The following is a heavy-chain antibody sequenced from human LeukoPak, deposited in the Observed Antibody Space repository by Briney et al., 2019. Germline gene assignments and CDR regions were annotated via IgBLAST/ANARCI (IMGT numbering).Heavy chain of an antibody. V-gene: IGHV3-23*01. Sequence: GGSLRLSCAASGFTFSSYAMSWVRQAPGKGLEWVSAISGSGGSTYYADSVKGRITISRDNAKNSLDLQMNGLRAEDTAVYYCAREIAAAGTSFDYWGQGILVTVSS. CDR2: ISGSGGST. CDR1: GFTFSSYA. CDR3: AREIAAAGTSFDY. D-gene: IGHD6-13*01. J-gene: IGHJ4*02.